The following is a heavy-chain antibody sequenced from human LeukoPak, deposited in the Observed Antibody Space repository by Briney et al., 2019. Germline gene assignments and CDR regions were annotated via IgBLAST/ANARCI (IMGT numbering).Heavy chain of an antibody. CDR3: AREMWSVEWFDP. V-gene: IGHV6-1*01. CDR2: TYYRSKWYN. D-gene: IGHD2-21*01. CDR1: GESVSSNSAA. J-gene: IGHJ5*02. Sequence: SQTLSLTCAISGESVSSNSAAWNCIRQSPSRGLEWLGRTYYRSKWYNDYAVSVKSRITINPDTSKNQFSLQLNSVTPEDTAVYYCAREMWSVEWFDPWGQGTLVTVSS.